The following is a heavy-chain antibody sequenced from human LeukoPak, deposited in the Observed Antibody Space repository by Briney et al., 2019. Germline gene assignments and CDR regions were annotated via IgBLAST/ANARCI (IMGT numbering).Heavy chain of an antibody. V-gene: IGHV4-61*02. D-gene: IGHD3-22*01. CDR3: ARGPYSYDSSGAFDI. J-gene: IGHJ3*02. CDR2: ISSGST. Sequence: SETLSLTCTVSGGSISSSSYYWSWIRQPAGKGLEWIGRISSGSTNYNPSLKSRVTISVDTSKNQFSLKLSSVTAADTAVYFCARGPYSYDSSGAFDIWGQGTMVTVSS. CDR1: GGSISSSSYY.